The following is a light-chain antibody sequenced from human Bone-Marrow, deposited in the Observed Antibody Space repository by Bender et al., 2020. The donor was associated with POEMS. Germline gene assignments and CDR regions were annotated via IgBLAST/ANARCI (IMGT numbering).Light chain of an antibody. Sequence: QSALTQPASVSGSPGQSTTISCTGTSSDIGSYNLVSWYQQYPGKVPKVMIYADKQRPSGVSNRFSGSKAGYTASLTITGLQAEDEADYYCCSYSSLNTWIFGGGTKLTVL. V-gene: IGLV2-23*01. CDR2: ADK. J-gene: IGLJ2*01. CDR3: CSYSSLNTWI. CDR1: SSDIGSYNL.